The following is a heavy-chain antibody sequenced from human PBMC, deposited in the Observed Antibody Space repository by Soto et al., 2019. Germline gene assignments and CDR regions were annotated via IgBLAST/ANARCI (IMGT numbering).Heavy chain of an antibody. CDR1: GFTFSSYA. CDR2: ISGSGGST. J-gene: IGHJ2*01. Sequence: EVQLLESGGGLVQPGGSLRLSCAASGFTFSSYAMSWVRQAPGKGLEWVSAISGSGGSTYYADSVKGRFTLSRDNSKNTLYRQMNSLRAEDTAVYYCAKEGAYYYDSSGYWYFDLWGRGTLVTVSS. CDR3: AKEGAYYYDSSGYWYFDL. D-gene: IGHD3-22*01. V-gene: IGHV3-23*01.